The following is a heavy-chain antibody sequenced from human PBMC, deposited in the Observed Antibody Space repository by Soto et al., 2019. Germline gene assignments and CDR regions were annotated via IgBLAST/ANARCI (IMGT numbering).Heavy chain of an antibody. CDR2: IYYSGST. J-gene: IGHJ4*02. V-gene: IGHV4-59*08. CDR1: GGSISSYY. Sequence: SETLSLTCTVSGGSISSYYWSWIRQPPGKGLEWIGYIYYSGSTNYNPSLKSRVTISVDTSKNQFSLKLSSVTAADTAVYYCARLGARYYFDYWGQGTLVTVSS. D-gene: IGHD1-26*01. CDR3: ARLGARYYFDY.